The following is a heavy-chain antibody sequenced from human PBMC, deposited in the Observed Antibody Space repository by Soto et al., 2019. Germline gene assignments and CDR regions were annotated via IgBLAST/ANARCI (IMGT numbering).Heavy chain of an antibody. Sequence: PGGSLRLSCAASGFTVSSNYMSWVRQAPGKGLEWVSVIYNGGSTYYADSVKGRFTISSDNSKNTLYLQMNSLRAEDTAVYYCARPQTGSLSYYYYGMDVWGQGTTVTVSS. CDR3: ARPQTGSLSYYYYGMDV. D-gene: IGHD2-15*01. J-gene: IGHJ6*02. V-gene: IGHV3-66*04. CDR1: GFTVSSNY. CDR2: IYNGGST.